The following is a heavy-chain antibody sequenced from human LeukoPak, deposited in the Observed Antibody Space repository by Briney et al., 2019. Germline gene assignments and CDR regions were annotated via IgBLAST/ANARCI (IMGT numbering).Heavy chain of an antibody. D-gene: IGHD6-6*01. CDR3: AKDRSSSFSGFLEY. Sequence: GGSLRLSCAASAFTFSSYAMSWVRQAPEKGLEWVSVMGYSGSSTYYADSVKGRFTISRDNSKNTLYLQMNSLRAEDTAVYYCAKDRSSSFSGFLEYWGQGTLVTVSS. V-gene: IGHV3-23*01. CDR1: AFTFSSYA. J-gene: IGHJ4*02. CDR2: MGYSGSST.